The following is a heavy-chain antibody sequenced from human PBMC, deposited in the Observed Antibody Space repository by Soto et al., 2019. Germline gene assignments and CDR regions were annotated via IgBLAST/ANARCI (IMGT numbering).Heavy chain of an antibody. D-gene: IGHD3-10*01. V-gene: IGHV4-61*01. CDR2: IYYSGST. J-gene: IGHJ6*02. Sequence: QVQLQESGPGLVKPSETLSLTCTVSGGSVSSGSYYWSWIRQPPGKGLEWIGYIYYSGSTNYNPSRKSRVTISVDTSKNQFSLKLSSVTAADTAVYYCARDQNYYGSGSGDYYYYGMDVWGQGTTVTVSS. CDR1: GGSVSSGSYY. CDR3: ARDQNYYGSGSGDYYYYGMDV.